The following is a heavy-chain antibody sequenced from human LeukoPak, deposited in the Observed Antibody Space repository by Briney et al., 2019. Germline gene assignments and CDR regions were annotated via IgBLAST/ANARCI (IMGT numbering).Heavy chain of an antibody. V-gene: IGHV4-39*01. CDR1: GGSISSYY. Sequence: SETLSLTCTVSGGSISSYYWSWIRQPPGKGLEWIGSIYYSGSTYYNPSLKSRVTISVDTSKNQFSLKLSSVTAADTAVYYCARLNGYSYGPPLDYWGQGTLVTVSS. D-gene: IGHD5-18*01. CDR3: ARLNGYSYGPPLDY. CDR2: IYYSGST. J-gene: IGHJ4*02.